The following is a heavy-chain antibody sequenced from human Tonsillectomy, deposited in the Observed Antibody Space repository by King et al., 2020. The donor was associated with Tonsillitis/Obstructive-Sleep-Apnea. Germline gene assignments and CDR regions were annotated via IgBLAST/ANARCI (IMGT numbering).Heavy chain of an antibody. J-gene: IGHJ4*02. D-gene: IGHD3-9*01. Sequence: VQLQQWGAGLLKPSETLSLTCAVYGGSFSAYYWSWIRQPPGKGLEGIGEINHSGSTKYNPSLKSRVIISLDTSKNQFSLKLSSVTAADTAVYYCARGDLLTGYYASTDFDYWGQGTLVTVSS. CDR1: GGSFSAYY. CDR2: INHSGST. V-gene: IGHV4-34*01. CDR3: ARGDLLTGYYASTDFDY.